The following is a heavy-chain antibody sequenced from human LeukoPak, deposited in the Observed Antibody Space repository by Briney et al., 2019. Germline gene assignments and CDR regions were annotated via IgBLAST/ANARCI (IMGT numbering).Heavy chain of an antibody. CDR1: GFTFSDYY. J-gene: IGHJ6*03. CDR3: ARPTRDYYYYYMDV. CDR2: ISSSGTTI. Sequence: GGTLRLSCAASGFTFSDYYMSWIRQAPGKGLEWVSYISSSGTTIDYADSVKGRFTISRDNAKNSLFLQMNSLRVEDTAVYYCARPTRDYYYYYMDVWGKGTTVTISS. V-gene: IGHV3-11*01.